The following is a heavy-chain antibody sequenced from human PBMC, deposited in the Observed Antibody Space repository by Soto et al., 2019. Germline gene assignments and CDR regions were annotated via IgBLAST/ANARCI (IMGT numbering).Heavy chain of an antibody. Sequence: QVQLVQSGAEVKKPGSSVKVSCKASGGTFSSYAISWVRQAPGQGLEWMGGIIPTFGTANYAQKFQGRVTITADKSTSTAYMELSSLRSEDTAVYYCARGPSSTDIVVVPAAPNWFDPWGQGTLVTVSS. D-gene: IGHD2-2*01. J-gene: IGHJ5*02. CDR3: ARGPSSTDIVVVPAAPNWFDP. V-gene: IGHV1-69*06. CDR2: IIPTFGTA. CDR1: GGTFSSYA.